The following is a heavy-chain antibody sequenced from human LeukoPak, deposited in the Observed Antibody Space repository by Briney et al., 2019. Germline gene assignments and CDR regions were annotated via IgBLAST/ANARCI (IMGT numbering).Heavy chain of an antibody. D-gene: IGHD3-10*01. Sequence: GGSLRLSCAASGFTFSSYGMHWVRQAPGRGLEWVAMMWYDGSKEYYADSVKGRFTISRDSSRNTLHLQMNSLRAEDTAVYYCARDSLVPGSGTYYYHYFDYWGQGTLVTVSS. V-gene: IGHV3-33*01. CDR2: MWYDGSKE. J-gene: IGHJ4*02. CDR3: ARDSLVPGSGTYYYHYFDY. CDR1: GFTFSSYG.